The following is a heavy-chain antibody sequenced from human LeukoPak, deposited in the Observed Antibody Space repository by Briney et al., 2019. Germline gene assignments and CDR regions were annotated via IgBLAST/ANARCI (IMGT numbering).Heavy chain of an antibody. J-gene: IGHJ6*02. V-gene: IGHV4-38-2*02. CDR2: IYHSGST. D-gene: IGHD3-22*01. CDR3: ARVGYYDSSGYYGEFEDYYYYGMDV. CDR1: GYSISSGYY. Sequence: SETLSLTCTVSGYSISSGYYWGWIRQPPGKGLEWIGSIYHSGSTYYNPSLKSRVTISVDTSKNQFSLKLSSVTAADTAVYYCARVGYYDSSGYYGEFEDYYYYGMDVWGQGTTVTVSS.